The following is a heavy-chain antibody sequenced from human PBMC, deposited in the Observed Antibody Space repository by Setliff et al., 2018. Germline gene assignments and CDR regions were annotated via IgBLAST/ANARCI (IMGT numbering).Heavy chain of an antibody. CDR1: GGSFSGYY. D-gene: IGHD2-21*01. J-gene: IGHJ6*03. Sequence: NPSETLSLTCAVYGGSFSGYYWSWIRQPPGKGLEWIGEINHSGGNSYNPSLMSRVTISVDTSKNQFSLKLNSVTAADTAVYYCARAFIVAPTLFFRRRKGNYMDVWGKGTTVTVSS. V-gene: IGHV4-34*01. CDR2: INHSGGN. CDR3: ARAFIVAPTLFFRRRKGNYMDV.